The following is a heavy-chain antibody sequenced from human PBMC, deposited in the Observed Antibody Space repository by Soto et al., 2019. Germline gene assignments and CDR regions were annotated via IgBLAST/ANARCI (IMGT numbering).Heavy chain of an antibody. D-gene: IGHD3-10*01. CDR3: ASHIDYYGSGSSYDRLDWDP. CDR1: GYTFTSYD. J-gene: IGHJ5*02. V-gene: IGHV1-8*01. Sequence: ASVKVSCKASGYTFTSYDINWVRQATGQGLEWMGWMNPNSGNTGYAQKFQGRVTMTRNTSISTAYMELSSLRSEGTAVYYCASHIDYYGSGSSYDRLDWDPWGQGTLVTLSS. CDR2: MNPNSGNT.